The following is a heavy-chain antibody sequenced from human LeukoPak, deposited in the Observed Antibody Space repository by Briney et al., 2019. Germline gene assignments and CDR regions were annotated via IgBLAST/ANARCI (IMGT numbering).Heavy chain of an antibody. J-gene: IGHJ5*02. V-gene: IGHV4-34*01. Sequence: SETLSLTCAVYGGSFSCYYWSWIRQPPGKGLEWIGEINHSGSTNYNPSLKSRVTISVDTSKNQFSLKLSSVTAADTAVYYCARVISPIVVVVAATLNWFDPWGQGTLVTVSS. D-gene: IGHD2-15*01. CDR3: ARVISPIVVVVAATLNWFDP. CDR1: GGSFSCYY. CDR2: INHSGST.